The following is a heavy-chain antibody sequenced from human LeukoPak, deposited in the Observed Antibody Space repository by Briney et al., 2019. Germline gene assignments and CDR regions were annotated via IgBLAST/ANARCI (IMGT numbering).Heavy chain of an antibody. Sequence: SETLSLTCTVSGVSISSYYWSWIRQPAGKGLEWIGRIYTSGSTNYNPSLESRVTMSVDTSKNQFSLKLSSVTAADTAVYYCARVYYYESSAPLVWFDPWGQGTLVTVSS. CDR3: ARVYYYESSAPLVWFDP. J-gene: IGHJ5*02. CDR1: GVSISSYY. D-gene: IGHD3-22*01. CDR2: IYTSGST. V-gene: IGHV4-4*07.